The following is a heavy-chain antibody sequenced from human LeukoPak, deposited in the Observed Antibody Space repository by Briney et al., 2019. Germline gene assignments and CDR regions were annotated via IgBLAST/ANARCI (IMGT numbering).Heavy chain of an antibody. CDR2: ISWNSGSI. D-gene: IGHD3-10*01. V-gene: IGHV3-9*01. J-gene: IGHJ4*02. CDR1: GFTFDDYA. CDR3: AIQKADLITMIRGILAF. Sequence: PGGSLRLSCAASGFTFDDYAMHWVRQAPGKGLEWVSGISWNSGSIGYADSVKGRFTISRDNAKNSLYLQMNSLRAEDTALYYCAIQKADLITMIRGILAFWGQGTLVTVSS.